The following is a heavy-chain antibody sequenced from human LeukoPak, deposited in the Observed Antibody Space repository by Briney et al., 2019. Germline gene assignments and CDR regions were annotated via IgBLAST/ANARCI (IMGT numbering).Heavy chain of an antibody. CDR3: ARHVEASAVTGFDY. CDR1: GGSISRGVFY. D-gene: IGHD6-13*01. CDR2: IYYTGTT. J-gene: IGHJ4*02. V-gene: IGHV4-39*01. Sequence: PSETLSLTCTVSGGSISRGVFYWGWIRQPPGKGLEWIGSIYYTGTTYFNPSLKSRVTISVDTSMNHFSLKLKSVTAADTAVYYCARHVEASAVTGFDYWGQGALVTVSS.